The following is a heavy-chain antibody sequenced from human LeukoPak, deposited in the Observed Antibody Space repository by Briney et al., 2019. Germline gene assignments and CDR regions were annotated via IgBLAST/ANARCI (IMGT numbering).Heavy chain of an antibody. CDR3: ARHRNSYGFYNWFDP. D-gene: IGHD5-18*01. V-gene: IGHV4-59*08. CDR1: GGSITNYF. CDR2: IFYRGTT. Sequence: SETLSLTCTVSGGSITNYFWSWIRQPPGKGLEWIGYIFYRGTTSYNPALNSRVTISLGTSTNRFSLKLSSVTAADTAVYYCARHRNSYGFYNWFDPWGQGTLVTVPS. J-gene: IGHJ5*02.